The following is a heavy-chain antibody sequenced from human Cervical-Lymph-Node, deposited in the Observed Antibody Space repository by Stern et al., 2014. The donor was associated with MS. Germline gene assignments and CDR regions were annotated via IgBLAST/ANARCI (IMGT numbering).Heavy chain of an antibody. CDR1: GYSFSNYW. CDR3: ARQAAVATAEGMDV. J-gene: IGHJ6*02. V-gene: IGHV5-51*01. D-gene: IGHD2-21*02. CDR2: IYPGDSDT. Sequence: EVQLVQSGAEVKEPGESLKISCKAFGYSFSNYWIVWVRQMPGKGLESMGIIYPGDSDTRYSPSFQGQVIISVDKSISPAYLQWSSVKASDTAMYYCARQAAVATAEGMDVWGQGTAVTVSS.